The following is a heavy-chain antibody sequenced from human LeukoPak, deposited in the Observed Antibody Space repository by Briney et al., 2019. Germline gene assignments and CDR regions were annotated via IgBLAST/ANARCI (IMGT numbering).Heavy chain of an antibody. CDR2: IYYSGST. J-gene: IGHJ4*02. CDR1: GGSISSYY. CDR3: ARYQVDYGLS. D-gene: IGHD4-17*01. V-gene: IGHV4-59*01. Sequence: SETLSLTCTVSGGSISSYYWNWIRQPPGKGLEWIGHIYYSGSTNYNPSLKSRVTISVDTSKNQFSLKLSSVTAADTAVYYCARYQVDYGLSWGQGTLVTVSS.